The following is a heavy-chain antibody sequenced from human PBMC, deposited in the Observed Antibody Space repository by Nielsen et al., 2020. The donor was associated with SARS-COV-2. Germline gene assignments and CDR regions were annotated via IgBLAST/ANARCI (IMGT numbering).Heavy chain of an antibody. J-gene: IGHJ4*02. CDR3: AGKLYY. D-gene: IGHD3-10*01. CDR1: GFTFSSYW. V-gene: IGHV3-74*01. CDR2: INSDGSST. Sequence: GESLKISCAASGFTFSSYWMHWVRQAPGKELVWVSRINSDGSSTSYADSVKGRFTISRDNAKNTLYLQMNSLRAEDTAVYYCAGKLYYWGQGTLVTVSS.